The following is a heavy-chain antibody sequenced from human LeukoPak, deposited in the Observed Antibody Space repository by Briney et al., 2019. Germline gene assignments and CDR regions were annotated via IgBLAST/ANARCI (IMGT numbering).Heavy chain of an antibody. CDR1: GYTFTSYG. V-gene: IGHV1-18*01. CDR3: ARDDIVVVPAARSWFDP. D-gene: IGHD2-2*01. Sequence: ASVKVSCKASGYTFTSYGISWVRQAPGQGLEWMGWMSAYNGNTNYAQKLQGRVTMTTDTSTSTAYMELRSLRSDDTAVYYCARDDIVVVPAARSWFDPWGQGTLVTVSS. CDR2: MSAYNGNT. J-gene: IGHJ5*02.